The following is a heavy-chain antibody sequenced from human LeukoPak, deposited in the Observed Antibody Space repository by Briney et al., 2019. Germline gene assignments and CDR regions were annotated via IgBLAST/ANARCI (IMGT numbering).Heavy chain of an antibody. V-gene: IGHV4-39*07. CDR1: GGSISSSNYY. CDR2: IYYSGST. D-gene: IGHD1-1*01. J-gene: IGHJ5*02. CDR3: ARGGSTGTNLNWVDP. Sequence: SETLSLTCTVSGGSISSSNYYWGWIRQPPGKGLEWIGSIYYSGSTYNNPSLKSRVTMSLDTSKNQFSLRLSSVTAADTAVYYCARGGSTGTNLNWVDPWGQGTLVTVSS.